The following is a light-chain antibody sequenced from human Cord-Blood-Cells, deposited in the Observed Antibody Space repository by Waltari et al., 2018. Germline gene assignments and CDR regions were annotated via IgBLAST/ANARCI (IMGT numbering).Light chain of an antibody. J-gene: IGLJ2*01. V-gene: IGLV2-14*01. CDR2: DVS. CDR1: SSDVGGYHY. Sequence: QSALTHPASVSGSPGQSITISCTGTSSDVGGYHYVSWYQQHPGKAPKLMIYDVSKRPSGVSNRFSGSKSGNTASLTISGLQAEDEADYYCSSYTSSSTVVFGGGTKLTVL. CDR3: SSYTSSSTVV.